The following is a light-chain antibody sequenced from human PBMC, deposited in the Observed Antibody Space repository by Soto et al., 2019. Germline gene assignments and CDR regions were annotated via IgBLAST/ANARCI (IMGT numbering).Light chain of an antibody. V-gene: IGLV2-8*01. J-gene: IGLJ1*01. CDR3: CSYAGSNNFYV. Sequence: QSVLTQPPSASGSPGQSVTISCTGTSSDVGGYNFVSWYQQHPGKAPKLMIYEVNKRPSGFPDRFSGSKSGNTASLTVSGLQDEDEADYYCCSYAGSNNFYVFGSGTKVTVL. CDR1: SSDVGGYNF. CDR2: EVN.